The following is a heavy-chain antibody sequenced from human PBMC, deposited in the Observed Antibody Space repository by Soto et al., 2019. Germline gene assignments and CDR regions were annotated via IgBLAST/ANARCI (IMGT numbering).Heavy chain of an antibody. CDR2: ISAYNGNT. CDR1: GYTFTNYG. CDR3: ARGGVYCSAGSCPYNWFDP. V-gene: IGHV1-18*01. J-gene: IGHJ5*02. Sequence: QVQLVQSGAEVKKPGASVKVSCKTSGYTFTNYGITWVLQAPGQGLEWMGWISAYNGNTNYAQKLQGRVSMTTDTSTSTAYMELRSLRSDDTAVYYCARGGVYCSAGSCPYNWFDPWGQGTLVTVSS. D-gene: IGHD2-15*01.